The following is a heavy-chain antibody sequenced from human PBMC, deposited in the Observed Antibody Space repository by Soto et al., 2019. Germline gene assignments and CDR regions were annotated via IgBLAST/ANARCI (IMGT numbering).Heavy chain of an antibody. V-gene: IGHV3-23*01. D-gene: IGHD3-10*01. Sequence: EVQLLQSGGGLVQPGGSQTLSCAASGFTFSNYAMSWVRQAPGMGLEWASAISGGGGSTYYADSVKGRFTISRDNSQSAVYLQLSSRRAEDTVVYYFANSRLLWFGEYPAYYYYGMDVWGQGSTVTVSS. J-gene: IGHJ6*02. CDR1: GFTFSNYA. CDR3: ANSRLLWFGEYPAYYYYGMDV. CDR2: ISGGGGST.